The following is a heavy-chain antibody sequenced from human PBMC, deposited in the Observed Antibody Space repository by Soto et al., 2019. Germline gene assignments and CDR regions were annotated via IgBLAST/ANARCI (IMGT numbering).Heavy chain of an antibody. CDR1: GGSVRDGSYY. V-gene: IGHV4-61*01. J-gene: IGHJ5*02. Sequence: TSETLSLTCTVSGGSVRDGSYYWAWLRQPPGKGLEWIGHIYHSGSTIYNPSLKSRVTISIDTSKSQFSLNLNSMTAADTAVYYCAGYNWNYYFDPWGQGTLVTVSS. D-gene: IGHD1-7*01. CDR2: IYHSGST. CDR3: AGYNWNYYFDP.